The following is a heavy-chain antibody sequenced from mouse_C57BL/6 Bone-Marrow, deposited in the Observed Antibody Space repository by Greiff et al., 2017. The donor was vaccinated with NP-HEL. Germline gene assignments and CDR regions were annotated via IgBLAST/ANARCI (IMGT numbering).Heavy chain of an antibody. V-gene: IGHV2-4*01. Sequence: QVQLKESGPGLVQPSQSLSITCTVSGFSLTSYGVHWVRQPPGKGLEWLGVIWSGGSTDYNAAFISRLSISKDNSKSQVFFKMNSLQADDTAIYYCAKNEDYYGSRAWFAYWGQGTLVTVSA. J-gene: IGHJ3*01. CDR1: GFSLTSYG. D-gene: IGHD1-1*01. CDR2: IWSGGST. CDR3: AKNEDYYGSRAWFAY.